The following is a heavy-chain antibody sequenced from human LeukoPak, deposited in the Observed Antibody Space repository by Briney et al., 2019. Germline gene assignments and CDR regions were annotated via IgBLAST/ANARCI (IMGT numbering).Heavy chain of an antibody. J-gene: IGHJ4*02. CDR1: GYTFISYS. D-gene: IGHD5-24*01. Sequence: ASVKVSCKASGYTFISYSINWVRQAPGQGLEWMGWISAYNGDTIYAQKLQGRVTMTTDTSTSTGYMELRSLRSDDTAVYYCARAPRGGDGYNSTFDYWGQGTLVTVSS. CDR2: ISAYNGDT. V-gene: IGHV1-18*01. CDR3: ARAPRGGDGYNSTFDY.